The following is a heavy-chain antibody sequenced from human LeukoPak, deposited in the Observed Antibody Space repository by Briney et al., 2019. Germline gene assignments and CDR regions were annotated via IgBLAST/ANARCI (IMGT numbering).Heavy chain of an antibody. CDR2: IIPIFGTA. CDR1: GGTFSSYA. V-gene: IGHV1-69*06. CDR3: ARETKYYYDSSGYYYFDY. J-gene: IGHJ4*02. Sequence: ASVKVSCKASGGTFSSYAISWVRQAPGQGLEWMGGIIPIFGTANYAQKFQGRVTITADKSTSTAYMELSSLRSEDTAVYYCARETKYYYDSSGYYYFDYWGQGTLVTVSS. D-gene: IGHD3-22*01.